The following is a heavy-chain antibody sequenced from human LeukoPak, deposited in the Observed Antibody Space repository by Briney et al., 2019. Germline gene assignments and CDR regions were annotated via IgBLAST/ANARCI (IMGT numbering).Heavy chain of an antibody. CDR2: IDPSDSYT. V-gene: IGHV5-10-1*01. CDR1: GYSFSSYW. CDR3: ARRPLYGSGSSYTPYFDY. J-gene: IGHJ4*02. D-gene: IGHD3-10*01. Sequence: GESLKISCKTSGYSFSSYWISWVRQMPGKGLEWMGRIDPSDSYTNYSPSFQGHVTISADKSISTAYLQWSSLKASDTAMYYCARRPLYGSGSSYTPYFDYWGQGTLVTVSS.